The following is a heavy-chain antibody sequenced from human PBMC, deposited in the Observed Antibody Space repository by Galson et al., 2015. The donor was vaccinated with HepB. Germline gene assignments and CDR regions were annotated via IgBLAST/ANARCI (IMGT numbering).Heavy chain of an antibody. CDR3: ARGEIYCSSTSCYDNYYYGMDV. J-gene: IGHJ6*02. V-gene: IGHV1-3*01. CDR1: GYTFTSYA. Sequence: SVKVSCKASGYTFTSYAMHWVRQAPGQRLEWMGWINAGNGNTKYSQKFQGRVTITRDTSASTAYMELGSLRSEDTAVYYCARGEIYCSSTSCYDNYYYGMDVWGQGTTVTVSS. CDR2: INAGNGNT. D-gene: IGHD2-2*01.